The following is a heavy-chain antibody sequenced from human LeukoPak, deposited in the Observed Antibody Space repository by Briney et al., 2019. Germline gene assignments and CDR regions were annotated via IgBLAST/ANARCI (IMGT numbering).Heavy chain of an antibody. CDR1: GGSFSGYY. D-gene: IGHD3-22*01. J-gene: IGHJ5*02. CDR3: ARQNYYDSSGYRPAFDP. CDR2: IYTSGST. V-gene: IGHV4-59*10. Sequence: SETLSLTCAVYGGSFSGYYWSWIRQPAGKGLEWIGRIYTSGSTNYNPSLKSRVTMSVDTSKNQFSLKLSSVTAADTAVYYCARQNYYDSSGYRPAFDPWGQGTLVTVSS.